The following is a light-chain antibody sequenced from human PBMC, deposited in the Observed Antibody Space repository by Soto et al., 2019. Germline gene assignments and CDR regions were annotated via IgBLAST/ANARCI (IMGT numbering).Light chain of an antibody. CDR3: QRYNNYSPT. CDR1: QSINRW. J-gene: IGKJ2*01. Sequence: DLQMTQSPSTLSASVGDRVSITCRARQSINRWLAWYPQKPGKAPKLMHYYASSLQSGFPSRFICSGSGTEFSLTISSLQPDDFGSYYCQRYNNYSPTFGQGTKLEIK. V-gene: IGKV1-5*01. CDR2: YAS.